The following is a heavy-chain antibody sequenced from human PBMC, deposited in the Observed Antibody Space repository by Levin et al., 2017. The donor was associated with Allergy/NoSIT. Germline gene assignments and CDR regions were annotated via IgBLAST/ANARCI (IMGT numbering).Heavy chain of an antibody. V-gene: IGHV1-46*01. CDR3: ARDRSNVAVAVVVQHDWYFDR. Sequence: GESLKISCKASGYTFTSYYMHWVRQAPGQGLEWMGIINPSGGSTSYAQKFQGRVTMTRDTSTSTVYMELSSLRSEDTAVYYCARDRSNVAVAVVVQHDWYFDRWGRGTLVTVSS. CDR2: INPSGGST. J-gene: IGHJ2*01. CDR1: GYTFTSYY. D-gene: IGHD6-19*01.